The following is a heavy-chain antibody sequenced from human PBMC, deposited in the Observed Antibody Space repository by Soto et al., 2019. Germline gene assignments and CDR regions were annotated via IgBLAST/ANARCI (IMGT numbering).Heavy chain of an antibody. D-gene: IGHD6-19*01. Sequence: ESLKISCKGSGYSFTSYWISWVRQMPGKGLEWMGRIDPSDSYTNYSPSFQGHVTISADKSISTAYLQWSSLKASDTAMYYCARVPLSGIAVAGTSYWGQGTLVTVSS. CDR2: IDPSDSYT. V-gene: IGHV5-10-1*01. CDR3: ARVPLSGIAVAGTSY. CDR1: GYSFTSYW. J-gene: IGHJ4*02.